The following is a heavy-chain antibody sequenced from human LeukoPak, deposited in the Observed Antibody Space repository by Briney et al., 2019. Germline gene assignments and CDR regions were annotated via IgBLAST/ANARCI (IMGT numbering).Heavy chain of an antibody. CDR3: ARDQEYSGSYYRYFDF. V-gene: IGHV4-59*02. J-gene: IGHJ4*02. CDR2: IHNSGRT. CDR1: GGSVSSYY. Sequence: PSETLSLTCSVSGGSVSSYYWSWIRQSPGKGLEWIGYIHNSGRTNYNPSLKSRVTISVDTSKNQFSLKLSSVTAADTAVYYCARDQEYSGSYYRYFDFWGQGALVTVSS. D-gene: IGHD1-26*01.